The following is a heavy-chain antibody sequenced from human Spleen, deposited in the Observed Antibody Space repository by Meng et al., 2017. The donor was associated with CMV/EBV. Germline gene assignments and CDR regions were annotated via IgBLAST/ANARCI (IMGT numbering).Heavy chain of an antibody. J-gene: IGHJ6*02. D-gene: IGHD5-18*01. CDR2: IYYSGST. CDR3: ARLRYSYGPRVMDV. Sequence: SETLSLTCTVSGGSISSGGYYWSWIRLHPGKGLEWIGYIYYSGSTYYNPSLKSRVTISVDTSKNQFSLKLSSVTAADTAVYYCARLRYSYGPRVMDVWGQGTTVTVSS. CDR1: GGSISSGGYY. V-gene: IGHV4-31*03.